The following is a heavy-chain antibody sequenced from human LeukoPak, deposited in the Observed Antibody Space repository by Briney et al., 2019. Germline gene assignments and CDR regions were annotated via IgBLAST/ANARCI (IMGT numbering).Heavy chain of an antibody. V-gene: IGHV3-48*01. J-gene: IGHJ6*03. Sequence: GGSLRLSCTASGFTFSSYSMNWVRQAPGKGLDWISYISSSSSTIYYGDSVKGRFTISRDNAKNSLYLQMNSLRAEDTAVYYCARDKGYDFWSGYYYYYYYMDVWGKGTTVTVSS. CDR3: ARDKGYDFWSGYYYYYYYMDV. D-gene: IGHD3-3*01. CDR1: GFTFSSYS. CDR2: ISSSSSTI.